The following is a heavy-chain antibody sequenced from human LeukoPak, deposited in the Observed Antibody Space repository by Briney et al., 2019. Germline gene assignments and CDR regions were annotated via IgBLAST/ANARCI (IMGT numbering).Heavy chain of an antibody. Sequence: ASVKVSSTGSGYTFSIYGISWVRPAPGQGLEWMGWISTYNGNTNYAQKLQGRVTMTTDTSTSTAYMELRSLRSDDTAVYYCARVRRGYCSSTSCYGQYYFDYWGQGTLVTVSS. CDR2: ISTYNGNT. D-gene: IGHD2-2*01. CDR3: ARVRRGYCSSTSCYGQYYFDY. CDR1: GYTFSIYG. V-gene: IGHV1-18*01. J-gene: IGHJ4*02.